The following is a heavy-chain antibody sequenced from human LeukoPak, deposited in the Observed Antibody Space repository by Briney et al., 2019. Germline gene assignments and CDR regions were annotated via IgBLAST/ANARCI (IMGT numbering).Heavy chain of an antibody. CDR1: GYTFTGYY. CDR2: INPNSGGT. D-gene: IGHD5-12*01. CDR3: ARGRPLRFVFNWFDP. Sequence: ASVKVSCKASGYTFTGYYMHWVRQAPGQGLEWMGWINPNSGGTNYAQKFQGRVTMTRDTSISTAYMELSRLRSDDTAVYYCARGRPLRFVFNWFDPWGQGTLVTVSS. J-gene: IGHJ5*01. V-gene: IGHV1-2*02.